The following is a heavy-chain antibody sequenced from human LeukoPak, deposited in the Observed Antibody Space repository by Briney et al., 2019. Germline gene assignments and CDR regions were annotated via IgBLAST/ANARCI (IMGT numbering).Heavy chain of an antibody. Sequence: PSETLSLTCTVSGGSISSYYWSWIRQPPGKGLEWIGYIYYSGSTNYNPSLKSRVTISVDTSKNQFSLKLSSVTAADTAVYYCARDYSSGYYGMDVWGQGTTVTVSS. J-gene: IGHJ6*02. CDR2: IYYSGST. D-gene: IGHD6-19*01. V-gene: IGHV4-59*01. CDR1: GGSISSYY. CDR3: ARDYSSGYYGMDV.